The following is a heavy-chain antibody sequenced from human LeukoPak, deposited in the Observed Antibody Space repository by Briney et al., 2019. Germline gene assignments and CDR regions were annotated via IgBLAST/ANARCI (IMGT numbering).Heavy chain of an antibody. J-gene: IGHJ6*02. V-gene: IGHV3-74*01. CDR3: AKDFYYYDSSGYYPYYYYYHMDV. CDR1: GFTFSNYW. D-gene: IGHD3-22*01. CDR2: IKSDGSRT. Sequence: GGSLRLSCAASGFTFSNYWMHWVRHAPGKGLVWVSRIKSDGSRTDYADSVKGRFTISRDNAKNTLYLQMNSLRAEDTAVYYCAKDFYYYDSSGYYPYYYYYHMDVWGQGTTVTVSS.